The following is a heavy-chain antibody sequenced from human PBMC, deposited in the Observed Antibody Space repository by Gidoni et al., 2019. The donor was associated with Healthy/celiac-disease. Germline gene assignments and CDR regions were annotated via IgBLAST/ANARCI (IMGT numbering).Heavy chain of an antibody. CDR3: AKASGGYSSSWYFDY. D-gene: IGHD6-13*01. J-gene: IGHJ4*02. Sequence: QVQLVESGGGVVQHGRSLRLSCAASGFTFSRYGMHWVRQAPGKGLEWLAVISYDGSNKYYADSVKGRFAISRDNSKNTLYLQMNSLRAEDTAVYYCAKASGGYSSSWYFDYWGQGTLVTVSS. CDR2: ISYDGSNK. CDR1: GFTFSRYG. V-gene: IGHV3-30*18.